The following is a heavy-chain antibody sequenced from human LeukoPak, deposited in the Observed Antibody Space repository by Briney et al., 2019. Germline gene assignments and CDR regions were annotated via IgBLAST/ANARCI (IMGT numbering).Heavy chain of an antibody. CDR1: GFTFSSYS. CDR2: ISSSSSYI. D-gene: IGHD3-22*01. J-gene: IGHJ4*02. V-gene: IGHV3-21*01. CDR3: ARDRGYDSSGYEFDY. Sequence: GGSLRLSCAASGFTFSSYSMNWVRQAPGKGLEWGSSISSSSSYIYYAVSVKGRFTICRDNAKNSLYLQMNSLRAEDTAVYYCARDRGYDSSGYEFDYGGQGTLVTVSS.